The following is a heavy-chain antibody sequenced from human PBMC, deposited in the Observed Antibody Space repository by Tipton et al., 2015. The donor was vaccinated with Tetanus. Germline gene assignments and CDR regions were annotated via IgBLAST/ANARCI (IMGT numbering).Heavy chain of an antibody. CDR1: GGSISDKKYY. J-gene: IGHJ5*02. CDR2: IYFEGST. V-gene: IGHV4-39*02. D-gene: IGHD3-10*01. CDR3: ARHLYGYWFDP. Sequence: TLSLTCTVSGGSISDKKYYWGWIRQPPGKGLEWIASIYFEGSTYYSPSLESRVSIAVDTSQNDFSLKLTSASVADTAVYYCARHLYGYWFDPWGQGTLVTVSS.